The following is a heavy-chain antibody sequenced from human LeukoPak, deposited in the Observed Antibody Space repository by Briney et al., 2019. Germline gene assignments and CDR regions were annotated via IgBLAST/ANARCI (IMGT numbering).Heavy chain of an antibody. D-gene: IGHD3-22*01. CDR2: ISGSGGST. CDR1: GFTFSSYA. Sequence: GGSLRLSCAASGFTFSSYAMSWVRQAPGKGLEWVSAISGSGGSTYYADSVKGRFTISRDNSKNTLYLQMSSLRAEDTAVYYCAKSSPRYYYDSSGAPGAWGQGTLVTVSS. V-gene: IGHV3-23*01. CDR3: AKSSPRYYYDSSGAPGA. J-gene: IGHJ4*02.